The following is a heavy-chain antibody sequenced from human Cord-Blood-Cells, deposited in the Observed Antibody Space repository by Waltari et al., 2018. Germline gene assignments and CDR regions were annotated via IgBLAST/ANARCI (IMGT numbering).Heavy chain of an antibody. V-gene: IGHV4-34*01. CDR3: ARGRDGCYNI. J-gene: IGHJ3*02. CDR2: INQSGST. CDR1: GGSFSGYY. D-gene: IGHD2-2*02. Sequence: QVQLQQWGAGLLKPSESLSLTCAVYGGSFSGYYWSWIRQPPGKGLEWIGEINQSGSTNYNPSLKSRVTISVDTSKNQFSLKLSSVTAADTAVYYCARGRDGCYNIWGQGTMVTVSS.